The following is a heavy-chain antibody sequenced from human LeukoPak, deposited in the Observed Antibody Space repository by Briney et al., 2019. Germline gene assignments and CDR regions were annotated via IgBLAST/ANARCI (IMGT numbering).Heavy chain of an antibody. Sequence: PGGSLRLSCAASGFTFSSYWMNWVRQAPGKGLEWVANIKQDGSETYYVDSVKGRFTISRDNAKNSLNLQMNSLRSDDTAVYYCARDSSGSYQDWGQGTLVTVSS. CDR2: IKQDGSET. D-gene: IGHD1-26*01. J-gene: IGHJ4*02. CDR1: GFTFSSYW. V-gene: IGHV3-7*03. CDR3: ARDSSGSYQD.